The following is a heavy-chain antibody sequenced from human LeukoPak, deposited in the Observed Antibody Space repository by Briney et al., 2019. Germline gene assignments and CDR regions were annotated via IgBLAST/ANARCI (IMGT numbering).Heavy chain of an antibody. CDR3: VKQVGYCSDGSCFFDY. CDR1: GGSFSGYY. V-gene: IGHV4-34*01. J-gene: IGHJ4*02. CDR2: INHSGST. D-gene: IGHD2-15*01. Sequence: SETLSLTCAVYGGSFSGYYWSWIRQPPGKGLEWIGEINHSGSTNYNPSLKSRVTISVDTSKNQFSLKLSSVTAEDTAEYYCVKQVGYCSDGSCFFDYWGQGTLVTVSS.